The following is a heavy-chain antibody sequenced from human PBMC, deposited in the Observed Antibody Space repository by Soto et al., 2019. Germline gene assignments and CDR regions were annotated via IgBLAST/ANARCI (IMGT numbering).Heavy chain of an antibody. CDR3: ARVRQGCSANNCYFDP. V-gene: IGHV4-4*02. CDR2: VHISGHS. Sequence: SETLSLTCTLSGGSVRAPDWWNWVRQSPDKGLEWIAEVHISGHSNYNPSLRSRVSVPIDSSKNQFYLNLNSVTAADTAIYYCARVRQGCSANNCYFDPWGQGTQVTVSS. CDR1: GGSVRAPDW. J-gene: IGHJ5*01. D-gene: IGHD1-1*01.